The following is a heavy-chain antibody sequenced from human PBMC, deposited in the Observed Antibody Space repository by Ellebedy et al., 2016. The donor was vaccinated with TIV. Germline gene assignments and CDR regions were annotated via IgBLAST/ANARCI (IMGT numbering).Heavy chain of an antibody. D-gene: IGHD6-19*01. CDR2: ISYDGSNK. V-gene: IGHV3-30*18. J-gene: IGHJ4*02. Sequence: GGSLRLXXAASGFIFSSYGMHWVRQAPGKGLEWVAVISYDGSNKYYADSVKGRFTISRDNSKNTLYLQMNSLRAEDTAVYYCAKEDEAGFDYWGQGTLVTVSS. CDR3: AKEDEAGFDY. CDR1: GFIFSSYG.